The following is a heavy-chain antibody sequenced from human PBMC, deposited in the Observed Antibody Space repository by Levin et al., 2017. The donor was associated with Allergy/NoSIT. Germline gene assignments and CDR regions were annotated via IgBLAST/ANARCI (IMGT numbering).Heavy chain of an antibody. CDR2: INHSGST. D-gene: IGHD3-10*01. J-gene: IGHJ4*02. CDR1: GGSFRGSY. CDR3: ARPAGDYYGSGSYSLDY. V-gene: IGHV4-34*01. Sequence: SQTLSLPCAVYGGSFRGSYWSWIRQPPGKGLEWIGEINHSGSTNYNPSLKSRVTISVDTSKNQFSLKLSSVTAADTAVYYCARPAGDYYGSGSYSLDYWGQGTLVTVSS.